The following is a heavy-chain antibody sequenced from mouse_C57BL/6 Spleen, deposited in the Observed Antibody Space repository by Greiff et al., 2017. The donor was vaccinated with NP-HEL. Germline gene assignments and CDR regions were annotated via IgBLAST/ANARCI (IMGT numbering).Heavy chain of an antibody. CDR1: GFNIKDYY. CDR2: IDPEDGET. V-gene: IGHV14-2*01. Sequence: VQLKESGAELVKPGASVKLSCTASGFNIKDYYMHWVKQRTEQGLEWIGRIDPEDGETKYAPKFQGKATITADTSSNTAYLQLSSLASEDTAVYYCATAQATSWFAYWGQGTLVTVSA. D-gene: IGHD3-2*02. J-gene: IGHJ3*01. CDR3: ATAQATSWFAY.